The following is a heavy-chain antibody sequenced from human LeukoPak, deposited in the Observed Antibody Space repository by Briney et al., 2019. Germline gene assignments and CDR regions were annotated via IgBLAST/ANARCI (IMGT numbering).Heavy chain of an antibody. CDR3: AKAESGDYC. Sequence: GGSLRLSCAASGFTFSSYGMHWVRQAPGKGLEWVAVISYDGSNKYYADSVKGRFTISRDNSKNTLYLQMNSLRAEDTAVYYCAKAESGDYCWGQGTLVTVSS. CDR2: ISYDGSNK. D-gene: IGHD4-17*01. J-gene: IGHJ4*02. V-gene: IGHV3-30*18. CDR1: GFTFSSYG.